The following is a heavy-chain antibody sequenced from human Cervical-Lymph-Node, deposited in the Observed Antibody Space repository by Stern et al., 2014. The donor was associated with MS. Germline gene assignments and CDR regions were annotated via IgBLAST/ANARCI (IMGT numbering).Heavy chain of an antibody. D-gene: IGHD6-19*01. CDR2: IYYSGST. V-gene: IGHV4-59*01. CDR3: ARDSSGWYGS. J-gene: IGHJ5*02. Sequence: QVQLQESGPGLVKPSETLSLTCTVSGGSISSYYWSWIRQPPGKGLEWIGYIYYSGSTNYNPSLKSRVTISVDTSKNQFSLKLSSVTAADTAVYYCARDSSGWYGSWGQGTLVTVSS. CDR1: GGSISSYY.